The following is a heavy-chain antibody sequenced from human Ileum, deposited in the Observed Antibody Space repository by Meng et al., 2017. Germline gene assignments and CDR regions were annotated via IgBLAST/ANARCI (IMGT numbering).Heavy chain of an antibody. Sequence: GQLVGSGGGLVQPGGSLRLSCAASGFTFRTYWMHWVRQAPGKGLVWVSRMNGDGSSTNYADSVKGRFIISRDNAKNTLYLQMSSLTAEDTAVYFCATGGSGYYGYWGQGTLVTVSS. CDR3: ATGGSGYYGY. J-gene: IGHJ4*02. CDR1: GFTFRTYW. D-gene: IGHD5-12*01. V-gene: IGHV3-74*01. CDR2: MNGDGSST.